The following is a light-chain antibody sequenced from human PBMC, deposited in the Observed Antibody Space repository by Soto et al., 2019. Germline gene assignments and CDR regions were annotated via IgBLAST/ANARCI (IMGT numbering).Light chain of an antibody. V-gene: IGLV1-40*01. CDR2: GNT. Sequence: QSVLTQPPSVSGAPWHWVTISCTGSSSNIGSTYDVQWYQQLPGTAPKLLIHGNTDRPSGVPDRFSGSKSGTSASLAITGLQADDEADYYCQSYDDSLSVHYVFGTGTKVTVL. J-gene: IGLJ1*01. CDR3: QSYDDSLSVHYV. CDR1: SSNIGSTYD.